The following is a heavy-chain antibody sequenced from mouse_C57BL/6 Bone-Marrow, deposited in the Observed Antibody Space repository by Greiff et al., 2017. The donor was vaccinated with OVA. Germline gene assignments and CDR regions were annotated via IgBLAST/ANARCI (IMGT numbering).Heavy chain of an antibody. J-gene: IGHJ1*03. CDR3: AFYYGSSYRYFDV. CDR2: INPNYGTT. D-gene: IGHD1-1*01. Sequence: VQLQQSGPELVKPGASVKISCKASGYSFTDYNMNWVKQSNGKSLEWIGVINPNYGTTSYNQKFKGKATLTVNQSSSTAYMQLNSLTSEDSAVYYCAFYYGSSYRYFDVWGTGTTVTVSS. V-gene: IGHV1-39*01. CDR1: GYSFTDYN.